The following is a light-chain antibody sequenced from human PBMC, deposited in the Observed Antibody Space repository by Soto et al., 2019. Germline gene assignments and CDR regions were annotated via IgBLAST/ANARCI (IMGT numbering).Light chain of an antibody. V-gene: IGKV3-15*01. CDR2: GAS. CDR3: QQYNNWPPST. J-gene: IGKJ1*01. Sequence: IVMTQSPATLSVSPGERATLSCRASQSVSTNLAWYQQKPGQAPRLLFYGASTRATGIPARFSGSGSGTEFTLTISSLQSEDFAVYYCQQYNNWPPSTLGQGTKVDIK. CDR1: QSVSTN.